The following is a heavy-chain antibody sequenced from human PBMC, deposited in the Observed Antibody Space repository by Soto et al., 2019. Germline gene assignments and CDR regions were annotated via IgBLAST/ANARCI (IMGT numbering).Heavy chain of an antibody. D-gene: IGHD5-18*01. CDR3: ARGTRYIYAPNY. V-gene: IGHV1-69*12. J-gene: IGHJ4*02. CDR1: GGTFSSYA. CDR2: IIPIFGTA. Sequence: QVQLVQSGAEVKKPGSSVKVSCKASGGTFSSYAISWVRQAPGQGLEWMGGIIPIFGTANYAQKFQDRDTITADEPTSTAYMELSSLITEDKAVYYCARGTRYIYAPNYWGQGTLVTVSS.